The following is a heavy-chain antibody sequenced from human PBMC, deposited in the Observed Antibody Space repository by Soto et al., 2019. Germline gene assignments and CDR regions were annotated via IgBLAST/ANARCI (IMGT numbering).Heavy chain of an antibody. Sequence: GASVKVSCKASGYNFNSYTISWVRQAPGQGLEWMGRISAYNGNTNYAQNFQGRVTMTTDTSTSTAYMELRSLRSDDTAVYYCAVLLAGTTPFAVDYWGQGTLVTVSS. CDR2: ISAYNGNT. CDR1: GYNFNSYT. V-gene: IGHV1-18*01. CDR3: AVLLAGTTPFAVDY. D-gene: IGHD1-1*01. J-gene: IGHJ4*02.